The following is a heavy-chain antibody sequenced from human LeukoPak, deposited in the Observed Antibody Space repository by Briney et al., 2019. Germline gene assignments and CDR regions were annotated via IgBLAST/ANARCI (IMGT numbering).Heavy chain of an antibody. D-gene: IGHD5/OR15-5a*01. CDR2: ISSSSSYT. V-gene: IGHV3-11*05. CDR3: AKARGSSVYEQFDY. Sequence: PGGSLRLSCAASGFTFSDYYMSWIRQAPGKGLEWVSYISSSSSYTYYADSVEGRFTISRDNSKNTLYLQMNSLRADDTAVYYCAKARGSSVYEQFDYWGQGTQVTVSP. J-gene: IGHJ4*02. CDR1: GFTFSDYY.